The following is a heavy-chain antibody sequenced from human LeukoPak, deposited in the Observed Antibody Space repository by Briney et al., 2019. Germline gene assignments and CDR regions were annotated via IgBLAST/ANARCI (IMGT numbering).Heavy chain of an antibody. Sequence: SETLSLTCTVSGGSISSYYWSWIRQPPGKGLEWVGYIYYGGSTNYNPSLKSRVTISVDTSKNQFSLKLSSVTAADTAVYYCAVTPIQANYFDYWGQGTLVTVSS. J-gene: IGHJ4*02. CDR3: AVTPIQANYFDY. CDR1: GGSISSYY. V-gene: IGHV4-59*01. CDR2: IYYGGST. D-gene: IGHD1-1*01.